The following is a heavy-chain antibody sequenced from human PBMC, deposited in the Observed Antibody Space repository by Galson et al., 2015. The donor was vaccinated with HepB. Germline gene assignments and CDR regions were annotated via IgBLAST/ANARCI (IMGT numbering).Heavy chain of an antibody. CDR1: GLTFSNYA. CDR2: ITTSGDSI. D-gene: IGHD6-13*01. Sequence: SLRLSCAASGLTFSNYAMSWVRQAPGKGLEWVSGITTSGDSIYYADSVKGRFTISRENSKNTLYLQMNSLRVEDTAVYYCAKVGEGSWHFLPYYMDVWGKGTTVTVSS. V-gene: IGHV3-23*01. CDR3: AKVGEGSWHFLPYYMDV. J-gene: IGHJ6*03.